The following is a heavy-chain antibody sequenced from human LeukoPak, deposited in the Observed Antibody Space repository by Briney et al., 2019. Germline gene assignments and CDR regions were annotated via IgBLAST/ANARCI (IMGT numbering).Heavy chain of an antibody. J-gene: IGHJ5*02. V-gene: IGHV3-74*01. Sequence: SGGSLRLSCVASGFTFSGYWMHWVRQPPGKGLVWVSRIKSDGSMTNYADSVKGRFTISRDNAKNTLYLQMNSLRAEDTAVYYCASQVVGAAFDPWGQETLVTVLS. D-gene: IGHD2-15*01. CDR2: IKSDGSMT. CDR3: ASQVVGAAFDP. CDR1: GFTFSGYW.